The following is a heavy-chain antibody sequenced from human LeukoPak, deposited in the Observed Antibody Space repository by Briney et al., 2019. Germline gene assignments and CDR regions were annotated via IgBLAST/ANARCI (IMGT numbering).Heavy chain of an antibody. V-gene: IGHV1-18*01. CDR2: IGTFNGHT. CDR1: GYSFTSYG. CDR3: ARGRAIYYYYYMDV. J-gene: IGHJ6*03. Sequence: ASVKVSCKASGYSFTSYGISWVRQAPGQGLEWMGWIGTFNGHTKYAQKIQGRVTMTRDTSTSTVYMELSSLRSDDTAVYYCARGRAIYYYYYMDVWGKGTTVTVSS.